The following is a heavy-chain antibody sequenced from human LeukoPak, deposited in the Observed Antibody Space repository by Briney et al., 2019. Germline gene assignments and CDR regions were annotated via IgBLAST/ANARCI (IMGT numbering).Heavy chain of an antibody. CDR2: ISAYNGNT. CDR1: AYIYRSYG. CDR3: AIAPSDDFWSFYQDY. J-gene: IGHJ4*02. Sequence: ASVKVSCKASAYIYRSYGISWVRQAPGQGLEWMGWISAYNGNTNYAQKVQGRVTLTTDTSTATAYMEMRGLISDDTAVYYCAIAPSDDFWSFYQDYWGQGTLLIVSP. V-gene: IGHV1-18*01. D-gene: IGHD3-3*01.